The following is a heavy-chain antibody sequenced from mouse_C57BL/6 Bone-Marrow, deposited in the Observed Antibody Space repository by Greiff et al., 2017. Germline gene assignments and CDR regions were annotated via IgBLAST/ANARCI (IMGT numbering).Heavy chain of an antibody. J-gene: IGHJ4*01. CDR1: GFTFSDYY. CDR3: ARHERYYAMDY. V-gene: IGHV5-12*01. CDR2: ISNGGGST. Sequence: EVKVVESGGGLVQPGGSLKLSCAASGFTFSDYYMYWVRQTPEKRLEWVAYISNGGGSTYYPDTVKGRFTISRDNAKNTLYLQMSRLKSEDTAMYYCARHERYYAMDYWGQGTSVTVSS.